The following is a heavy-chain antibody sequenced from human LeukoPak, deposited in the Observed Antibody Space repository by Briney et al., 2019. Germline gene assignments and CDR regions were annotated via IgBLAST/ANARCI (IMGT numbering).Heavy chain of an antibody. CDR1: GGSVSNGIYY. J-gene: IGHJ4*02. V-gene: IGHV4-39*01. CDR2: IHNVGST. CDR3: AKKTYSSGWRVPLDS. D-gene: IGHD6-19*01. Sequence: KASETLSLSCTVSGGSVSNGIYYWGWIRQPPGNGLEWIGSIHNVGSTYYNPSLKSRVTVSVDTSKNQFSLNLSSVTAADAAVYYCAKKTYSSGWRVPLDSWGRGTLVTVSS.